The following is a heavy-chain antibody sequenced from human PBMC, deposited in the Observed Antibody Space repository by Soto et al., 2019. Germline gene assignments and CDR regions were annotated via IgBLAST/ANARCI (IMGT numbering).Heavy chain of an antibody. CDR3: ARDPTTTLPYCSSTSCYAGDGYYGMDV. V-gene: IGHV3-21*01. Sequence: PGGSLRLSCAASGFTFSSYNMNWVRQAPGKGLEWVSSISSSSSNIYYADSVKGRFTISRDNAKNSLYLQMNSLRAEDTAVYYCARDPTTTLPYCSSTSCYAGDGYYGMDVWGQGTTVTVSS. D-gene: IGHD2-2*01. CDR2: ISSSSSNI. CDR1: GFTFSSYN. J-gene: IGHJ6*02.